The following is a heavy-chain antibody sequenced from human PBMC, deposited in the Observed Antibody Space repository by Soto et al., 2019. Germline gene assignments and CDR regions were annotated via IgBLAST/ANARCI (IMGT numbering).Heavy chain of an antibody. D-gene: IGHD3-3*01. J-gene: IGHJ4*02. CDR2: IYYSGST. Sequence: SETLSLTCTVSGGSISSYYWSWIRQPPGKGLEWIGYIYYSGSTNYNPSLKSRVTISVDTSKNQFSLKLSSVTAADTAVYYCARVNSIFGVVHTFDYWGQGTLVTVSS. CDR3: ARVNSIFGVVHTFDY. CDR1: GGSISSYY. V-gene: IGHV4-59*01.